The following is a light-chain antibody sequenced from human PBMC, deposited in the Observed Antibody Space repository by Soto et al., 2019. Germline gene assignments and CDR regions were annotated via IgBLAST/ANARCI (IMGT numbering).Light chain of an antibody. J-gene: IGLJ1*01. V-gene: IGLV2-14*01. CDR2: EVS. CDR3: SSYTSSSTS. CDR1: SSDVGSYNY. Sequence: QSVLTQPASVSGSPGQSITISCTGTSSDVGSYNYVSWYQQHPGKAPKLMIYEVSDRPSGISSRFSGSKSGNTASLTISGLQTEDEADYYCSSYTSSSTSFGPGTKLPS.